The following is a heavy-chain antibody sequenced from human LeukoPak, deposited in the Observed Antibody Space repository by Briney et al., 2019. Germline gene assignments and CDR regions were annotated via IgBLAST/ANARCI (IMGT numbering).Heavy chain of an antibody. D-gene: IGHD5-12*01. Sequence: SETLSLTCTVSGGSISSYYWSWIRQPPGKGLEWIGYIYYSGSTNYNPSLKRRVTISVDTSKNQFSLKLSSVTAADTAVYYCARTTIFEDWGQGTLVTVSS. J-gene: IGHJ4*02. CDR1: GGSISSYY. V-gene: IGHV4-59*01. CDR2: IYYSGST. CDR3: ARTTIFED.